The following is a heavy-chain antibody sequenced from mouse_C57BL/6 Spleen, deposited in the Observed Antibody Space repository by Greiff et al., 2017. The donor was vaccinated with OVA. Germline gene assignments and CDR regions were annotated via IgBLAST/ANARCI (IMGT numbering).Heavy chain of an antibody. CDR1: GYAFSSSW. J-gene: IGHJ4*01. CDR3: ASEGKYTTLYAMDY. Sequence: QVQLKESGPELVKPGASVKISCKASGYAFSSSWMNWVKQRPGQGLEWIGRIYPGDGDTHYNGKFKGKATLTADKSSSTAYMQLSSLTSEDSAVYCGASEGKYTTLYAMDYWGQGTSVTVSS. CDR2: IYPGDGDT. V-gene: IGHV1-82*01. D-gene: IGHD2-12*01.